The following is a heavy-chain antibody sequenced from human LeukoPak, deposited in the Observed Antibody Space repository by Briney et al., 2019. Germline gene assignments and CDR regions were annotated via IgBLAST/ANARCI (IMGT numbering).Heavy chain of an antibody. CDR3: ARESLVVVVDAFDI. V-gene: IGHV4-4*07. CDR2: IYTSGST. Sequence: SETLSLICTVSGGSISRYYWSWIRQPAGKGLEWIGRIYTSGSTNYNPSLKSRVTMSVDTSKNQFSLKLSSVTAADTAVYYCARESLVVVVDAFDIWGQGTMVTVSS. D-gene: IGHD2-15*01. J-gene: IGHJ3*02. CDR1: GGSISRYY.